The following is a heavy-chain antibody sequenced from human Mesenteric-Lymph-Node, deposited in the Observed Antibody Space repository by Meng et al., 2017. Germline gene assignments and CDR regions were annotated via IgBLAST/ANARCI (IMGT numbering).Heavy chain of an antibody. CDR3: ARGGYYDFWSGSATSDYFDY. J-gene: IGHJ4*02. CDR1: GYTFTGYY. Sequence: ASVKVSCKASGYTFTGYYMHWVRQAPGQGLEWMGWINPNSGGTNYAQKFQGRVTMTRDTSTSTVYMELSSLRSEDTAVYYCARGGYYDFWSGSATSDYFDYWGQGTLVTVSS. D-gene: IGHD3-3*01. V-gene: IGHV1-2*02. CDR2: INPNSGGT.